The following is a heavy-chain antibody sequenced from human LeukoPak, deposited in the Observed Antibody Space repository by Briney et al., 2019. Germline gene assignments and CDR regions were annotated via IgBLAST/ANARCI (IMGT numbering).Heavy chain of an antibody. CDR3: ARHEYCSGGSCYLNWFDP. V-gene: IGHV5-51*01. D-gene: IGHD2-15*01. Sequence: GESLKISCKASGYTFTNSWIAWVRQMPGRGLECLGLIYPGDSDTRYSPSFQGQVTISADKSISTAYLQWSSLKASDTAMYYCARHEYCSGGSCYLNWFDPWGQGTLVTVSS. CDR1: GYTFTNSW. J-gene: IGHJ5*02. CDR2: IYPGDSDT.